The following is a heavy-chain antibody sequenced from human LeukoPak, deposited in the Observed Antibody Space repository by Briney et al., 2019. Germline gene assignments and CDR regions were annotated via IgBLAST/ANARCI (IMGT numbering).Heavy chain of an antibody. CDR3: VKDSPPRYSGSPPAY. J-gene: IGHJ4*02. CDR1: GFTFSSYW. Sequence: GGSLRLSCAASGFTFSSYWMSWVRQAPGKGLEWVANLNKDGGEKYYVDSVKGRFTISRDNAKNSLYLQMNSLSADDTAVYSCVKDSPPRYSGSPPAYWGQGTLVTVSS. D-gene: IGHD1-26*01. CDR2: LNKDGGEK. V-gene: IGHV3-7*03.